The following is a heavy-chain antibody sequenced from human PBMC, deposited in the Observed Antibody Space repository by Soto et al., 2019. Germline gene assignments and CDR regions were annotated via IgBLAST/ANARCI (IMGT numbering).Heavy chain of an antibody. D-gene: IGHD1-7*01. Sequence: SQTLSLTCAISGDSVSSNSAAWNWIRQSPSRGLEWLGRTYYRSRWYNDYAVSVKSRITINPDTSKNQFSLHLNSVTPEDTAVDYCAGTTSLRWYNMDVWGKGTRVTVP. V-gene: IGHV6-1*01. CDR3: AGTTSLRWYNMDV. CDR2: TYYRSRWYN. J-gene: IGHJ6*03. CDR1: GDSVSSNSAA.